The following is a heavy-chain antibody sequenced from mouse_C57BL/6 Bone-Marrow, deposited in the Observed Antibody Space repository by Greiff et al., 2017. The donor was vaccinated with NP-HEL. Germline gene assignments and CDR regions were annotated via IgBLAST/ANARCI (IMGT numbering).Heavy chain of an antibody. J-gene: IGHJ4*01. CDR3: AKNDGSSYYAMDY. V-gene: IGHV2-5*01. CDR1: GFSLTSSG. CDR2: IWRGGST. Sequence: QVQLKQSGPGLVQPSQSLSITCTVSGFSLTSSGVHWVRQSPGKGLEWLGVIWRGGSTDYNAAFMSRLSITKDNSKSQVFFKMNSLQADDTAIYYCAKNDGSSYYAMDYWGQGTSVTVSS. D-gene: IGHD1-1*01.